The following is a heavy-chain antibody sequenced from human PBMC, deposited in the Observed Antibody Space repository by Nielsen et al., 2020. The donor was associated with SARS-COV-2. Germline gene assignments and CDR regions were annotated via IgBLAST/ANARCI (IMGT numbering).Heavy chain of an antibody. D-gene: IGHD1-1*01. CDR3: TTGIGYYYYGMDV. V-gene: IGHV3-20*01. Sequence: GESLKISCAASGFTFDDYGMSWVRQAPGKGLEWVSGINWNGGSTGYADSVKGRFTISRDNAKNSLYLQMNSLRAEDTALDHCTTGIGYYYYGMDVWGQGTTVTVSS. CDR1: GFTFDDYG. CDR2: INWNGGST. J-gene: IGHJ6*02.